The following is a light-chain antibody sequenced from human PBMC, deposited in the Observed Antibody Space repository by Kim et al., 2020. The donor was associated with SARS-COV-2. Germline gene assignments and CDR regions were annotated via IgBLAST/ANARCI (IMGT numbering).Light chain of an antibody. CDR2: GAS. J-gene: IGKJ2*01. CDR1: QSVGSN. V-gene: IGKV3-15*01. Sequence: EIVMTQSPATLSVSPGERATLSCRASQSVGSNLAWYQQKPGQAPRLLIYGASTRATGIPARFSGSGSGTEFTLTISSLQSEDFAVYYCQQYNNWPVYTFGQGTKLEI. CDR3: QQYNNWPVYT.